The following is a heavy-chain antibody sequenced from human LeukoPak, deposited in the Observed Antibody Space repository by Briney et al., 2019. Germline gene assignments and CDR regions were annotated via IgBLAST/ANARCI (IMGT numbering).Heavy chain of an antibody. J-gene: IGHJ6*03. CDR2: INHSGST. CDR3: ASVAAAGYYYYYYMDV. CDR1: GYSISSGYY. V-gene: IGHV4-38-2*02. Sequence: KASETLSLTCTVSGYSISSGYYWGWIRQPPGKGLEWIGEINHSGSTNYNPSLKSRVTISVDTSKNQFSLKLSSVTAADTAVYYCASVAAAGYYYYYYMDVWGKGTTVTVSS. D-gene: IGHD6-13*01.